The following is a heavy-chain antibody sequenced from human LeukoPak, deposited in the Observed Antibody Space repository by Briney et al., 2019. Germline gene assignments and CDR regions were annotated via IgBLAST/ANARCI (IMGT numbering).Heavy chain of an antibody. CDR2: ISDSGGNT. CDR3: ASRQGLGWHYVN. CDR1: GFSFTTYA. D-gene: IGHD3-10*02. J-gene: IGHJ4*02. Sequence: GGSLRLSCVDSGFSFTTYAMSGVRQVPGGGLEWVSGISDSGGNTYYADSVKGRFTIFRDTSKNTLYLQMNRLRAEDTAIYYCASRQGLGWHYVNWGQGALVTVSS. V-gene: IGHV3-23*01.